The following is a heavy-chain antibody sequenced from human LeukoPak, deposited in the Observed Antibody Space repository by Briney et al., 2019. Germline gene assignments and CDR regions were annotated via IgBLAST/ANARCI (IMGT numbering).Heavy chain of an antibody. V-gene: IGHV3-48*02. D-gene: IGHD3-3*01. CDR3: ARHDGRGGNTMGALDS. J-gene: IGHJ4*02. CDR2: ISSSSSAM. CDR1: GFTFSSYS. Sequence: PGGSLRLSCAASGFTFSSYSMNWVRQAPGKGLEWISYISSSSSAMYYADSVKGRFTISRDKAKNSLYLQMNSLRDEDTAVYYCARHDGRGGNTMGALDSWGQGSLVTVSS.